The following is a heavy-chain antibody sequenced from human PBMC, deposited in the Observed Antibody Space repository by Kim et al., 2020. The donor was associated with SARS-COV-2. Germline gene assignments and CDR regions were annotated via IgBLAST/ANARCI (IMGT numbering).Heavy chain of an antibody. V-gene: IGHV3-74*01. CDR2: RNT. CDR3: TRGAYYHMDV. Sequence: RNTNDADSVKGRFTISRDNAKNTLYLQMNSLRAEDTAVYYCTRGAYYHMDVWGQGTPVSVSS. J-gene: IGHJ6*02.